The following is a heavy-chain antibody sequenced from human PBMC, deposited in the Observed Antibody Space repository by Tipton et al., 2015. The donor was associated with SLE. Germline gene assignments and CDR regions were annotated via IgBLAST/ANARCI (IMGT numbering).Heavy chain of an antibody. V-gene: IGHV4-61*09. CDR1: GASISSGSYY. J-gene: IGHJ4*02. CDR3: ARGVAERLGLDF. D-gene: IGHD6-19*01. Sequence: TLSLTCTVSGASISSGSYYWNWIRQPAGKGLEWIGHIYTSGSTNYSPSLKSRVTISIDTSKNQFSLKLNSVTAADTALYFCARGVAERLGLDFWGQGTLVTVSA. CDR2: IYTSGST.